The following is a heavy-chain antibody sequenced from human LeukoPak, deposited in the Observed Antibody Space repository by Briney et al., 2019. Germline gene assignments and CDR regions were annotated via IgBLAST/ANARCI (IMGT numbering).Heavy chain of an antibody. CDR2: INSDGSST. J-gene: IGHJ3*02. Sequence: TGGSLRLSCAASGFTFSSYWMHWVRQAPGKGLVWVSRINSDGSSTSYADSVKGRFTISRDNAKNTLYLQMNSLRAEDTAVYYCARADPYSGGWYVFGSHTHHDAFDIWGQGTMVTVSS. D-gene: IGHD6-19*01. CDR3: ARADPYSGGWYVFGSHTHHDAFDI. CDR1: GFTFSSYW. V-gene: IGHV3-74*01.